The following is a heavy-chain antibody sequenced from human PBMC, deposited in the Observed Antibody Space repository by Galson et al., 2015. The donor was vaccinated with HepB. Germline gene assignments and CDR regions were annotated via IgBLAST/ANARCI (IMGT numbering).Heavy chain of an antibody. V-gene: IGHV3-23*01. CDR3: AKCSILASSYFYGIDV. J-gene: IGHJ6*02. Sequence: SLRLSCAASGFRFAYYGMSWVRQAPGKGLEWLSSITNTGGSTYYSDPVKGRFTISRDNSKNTVYLQLNNVKAEDSAVYYCAKCSILASSYFYGIDVWGQGTTVTVSS. D-gene: IGHD2-2*01. CDR1: GFRFAYYG. CDR2: ITNTGGST.